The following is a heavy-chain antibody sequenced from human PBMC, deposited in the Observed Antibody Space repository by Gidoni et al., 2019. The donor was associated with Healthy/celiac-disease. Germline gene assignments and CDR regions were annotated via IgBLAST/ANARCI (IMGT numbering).Heavy chain of an antibody. J-gene: IGHJ3*02. D-gene: IGHD5-12*01. CDR1: GGSISSYY. V-gene: IGHV4-59*01. CDR3: AVEMATMGSI. Sequence: QVQLQESGPGLVKPSETLSLTCTVSGGSISSYYWSWIRQPPGKGLEWIGYIYYSGSTNYNPSLKSRVTISVDTSKNQFSLKLSSVTAADTAVYYCAVEMATMGSIWGQGTMVTVSS. CDR2: IYYSGST.